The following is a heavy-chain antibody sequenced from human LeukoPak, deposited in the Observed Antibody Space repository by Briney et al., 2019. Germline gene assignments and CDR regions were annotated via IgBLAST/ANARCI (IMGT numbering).Heavy chain of an antibody. V-gene: IGHV3-48*03. CDR1: GFTFSSYE. CDR2: ISSSGSTI. D-gene: IGHD1-1*01. Sequence: GGSLRLSCAASGFTFSSYEMNWVRQAPGKGLEWVSYISSSGSTIYYADSVKGRFTISRDNAKNSLYLQMNSLRAEDTAVYYCARDNLPTIYYYYGMDVWGQGTTVTVSS. CDR3: ARDNLPTIYYYYGMDV. J-gene: IGHJ6*02.